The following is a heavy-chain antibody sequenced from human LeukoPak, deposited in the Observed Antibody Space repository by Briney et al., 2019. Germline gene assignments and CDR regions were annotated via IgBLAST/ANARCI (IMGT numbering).Heavy chain of an antibody. J-gene: IGHJ4*02. D-gene: IGHD5-24*01. CDR3: ARGIWSATRVDYYLDN. Sequence: ASVTVSFKASGYTFSGYAIHWVRQAPGQRFEWMGWINAGNGHTKYSQNFQGRVTITRDSSANIVYMELSSLTSEDTAVYYCARGIWSATRVDYYLDNWGRGTLVTVSS. V-gene: IGHV1-3*01. CDR1: GYTFSGYA. CDR2: INAGNGHT.